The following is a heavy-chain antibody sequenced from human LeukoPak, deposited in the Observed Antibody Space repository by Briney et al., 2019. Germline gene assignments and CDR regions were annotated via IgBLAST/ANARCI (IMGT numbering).Heavy chain of an antibody. V-gene: IGHV3-74*01. CDR3: ARVFSGWYFYFDS. Sequence: GGSLRLSCAASGFTFTTYWMHWVRQAPGKWLVWVSCINSDGSSTTYADSVKGRFTISRDNAKNTLYLQMNSLRAEDTAMYYCARVFSGWYFYFDSWGQGTLVTVSS. CDR2: INSDGSST. CDR1: GFTFTTYW. J-gene: IGHJ4*02. D-gene: IGHD6-19*01.